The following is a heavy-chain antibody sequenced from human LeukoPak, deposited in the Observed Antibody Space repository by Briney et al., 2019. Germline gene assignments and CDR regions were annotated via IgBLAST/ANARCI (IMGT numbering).Heavy chain of an antibody. D-gene: IGHD3-10*01. J-gene: IGHJ4*02. CDR1: GYTFTGYY. CDR2: TNPNSGGT. CDR3: ARVKRYYYGSGTFDY. Sequence: ASVKVSCKASGYTFTGYYMHWVRQAPGQGLEWMGWTNPNSGGTNYAQKFQGRVTMTRDTSISTAYMELSRLRSDDTAVYYCARVKRYYYGSGTFDYWGQGTLVTVSS. V-gene: IGHV1-2*02.